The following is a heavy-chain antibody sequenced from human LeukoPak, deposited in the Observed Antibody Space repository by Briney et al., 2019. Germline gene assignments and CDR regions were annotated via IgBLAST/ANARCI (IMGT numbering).Heavy chain of an antibody. CDR3: ARDPPHSSAWYDAFDI. V-gene: IGHV3-48*04. CDR1: GFTFSSYS. J-gene: IGHJ3*02. D-gene: IGHD6-19*01. Sequence: GGSLRLSCEASGFTFSSYSINWVRQAPGKGLEWVSYIGSSDSTIYYADSVKGRFTISRDNAKNTLYLQMNSLRAEDTAVYYCARDPPHSSAWYDAFDIWGQGTMVTVSS. CDR2: IGSSDSTI.